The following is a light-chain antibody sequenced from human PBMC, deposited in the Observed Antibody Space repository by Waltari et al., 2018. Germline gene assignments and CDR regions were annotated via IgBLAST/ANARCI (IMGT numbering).Light chain of an antibody. CDR3: QQYKSRSQT. CDR1: EYISTS. J-gene: IGKJ1*01. CDR2: KAS. Sequence: DVQMTQSPSTLAASVGDTVTITCRASEYISTSLAWYQQKPGKAPNILIDKASTLDIGVSARFSGSGSGTEFTLTISSLQPDDFATYHCQQYKSRSQTFGQGTKVEIK. V-gene: IGKV1-5*03.